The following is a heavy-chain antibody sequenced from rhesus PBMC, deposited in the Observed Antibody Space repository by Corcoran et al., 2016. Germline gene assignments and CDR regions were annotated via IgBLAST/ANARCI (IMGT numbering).Heavy chain of an antibody. CDR3: VRHKGSSHFDY. Sequence: QVQLQESGPAVVKPSETLSLACAVSGDSISSSNWWSWIRQSPGKGLEWIGGFYGRGGTTKYNPSLESRVSISTDMSKNQVSLKLSSMTGADTAVYDCVRHKGSSHFDYWGQGVLVTVSS. J-gene: IGHJ4*01. V-gene: IGHV4-93*02. D-gene: IGHD4-29*01. CDR2: FYGRGGTT. CDR1: GDSISSSNW.